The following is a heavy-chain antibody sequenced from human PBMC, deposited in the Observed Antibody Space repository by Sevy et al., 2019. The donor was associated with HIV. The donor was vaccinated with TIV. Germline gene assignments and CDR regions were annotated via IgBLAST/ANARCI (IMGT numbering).Heavy chain of an antibody. CDR1: GFTFSSYS. D-gene: IGHD3-3*01. CDR3: ARDPRSDDLWSGYYHLDY. CDR2: ISSSSSYI. Sequence: GGSLRLSCAASGFTFSSYSMNWVRQAPGKGLEWVSSISSSSSYIYYADSVKGRFTISRDNAKNSLYLQMNSLRAEDTAVYYCARDPRSDDLWSGYYHLDYWGQGTLVTVSS. J-gene: IGHJ4*02. V-gene: IGHV3-21*01.